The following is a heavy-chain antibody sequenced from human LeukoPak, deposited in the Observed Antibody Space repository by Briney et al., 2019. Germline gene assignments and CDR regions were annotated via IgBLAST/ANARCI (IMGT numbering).Heavy chain of an antibody. CDR2: ISAYNGNT. V-gene: IGHV1-18*01. Sequence: ASVKVSCKASGYTFTSDGISWVRQAPGQGLEWMGWISAYNGNTNYAQKLQGRVTMTTDTSTSTAYMELRSLRSDDTAVYYCATRQTQYYYDSSGYGEFDYWGQGTLVTVSS. CDR1: GYTFTSDG. J-gene: IGHJ4*02. CDR3: ATRQTQYYYDSSGYGEFDY. D-gene: IGHD3-22*01.